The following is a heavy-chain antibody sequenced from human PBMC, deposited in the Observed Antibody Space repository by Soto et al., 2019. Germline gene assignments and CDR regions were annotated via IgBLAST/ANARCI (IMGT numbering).Heavy chain of an antibody. CDR3: ARRNSAIGNWFDP. D-gene: IGHD3-10*01. V-gene: IGHV5-51*01. CDR1: GYSFTSYW. J-gene: IGHJ5*02. Sequence: GESLKISCNGSGYSFTSYWIGWVRQMPGKGLEWMGIIYPGDSDTRYSPSFQGQVTISADKSISTAYLQWSSLKASDTAMYYCARRNSAIGNWFDPWGQGTLVTVSS. CDR2: IYPGDSDT.